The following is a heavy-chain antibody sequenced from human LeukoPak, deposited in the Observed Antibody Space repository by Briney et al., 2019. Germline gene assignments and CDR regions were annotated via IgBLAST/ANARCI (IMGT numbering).Heavy chain of an antibody. CDR3: ARSPITNIWYYFDY. Sequence: ASMKISCKASGYTFTSHYVHWVRQAPGQGPEWMGMINPGGGSTSYSQKFQGRVTMTRDTSTTTLYMDLSSLRSEDTAVYYCARSPITNIWYYFDYWGQGTLVTVSS. V-gene: IGHV1-46*01. J-gene: IGHJ4*02. CDR1: GYTFTSHY. CDR2: INPGGGST. D-gene: IGHD2-8*02.